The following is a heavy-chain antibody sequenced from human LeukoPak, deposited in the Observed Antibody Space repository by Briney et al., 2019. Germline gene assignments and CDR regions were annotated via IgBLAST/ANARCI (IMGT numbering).Heavy chain of an antibody. Sequence: SETLSLTCTVSGASISDHYWSWIRQSPGRGLEWIGYFYNSGYFYNSGGTNYNPSLKSRVTISGDTSKNQFSLKLTSVTAADTAVYYCARGFNDYNNDVYFYYMDIWGKGTTVTVSS. V-gene: IGHV4-59*11. CDR3: ARGFNDYNNDVYFYYMDI. D-gene: IGHD4-11*01. CDR1: GASISDHY. CDR2: FYNSGYFYNSGGT. J-gene: IGHJ6*03.